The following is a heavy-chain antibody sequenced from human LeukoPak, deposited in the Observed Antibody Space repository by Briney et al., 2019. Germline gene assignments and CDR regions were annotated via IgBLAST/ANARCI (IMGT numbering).Heavy chain of an antibody. CDR2: IYSSGDT. J-gene: IGHJ3*02. CDR1: GLTVRSNH. D-gene: IGHD2-21*02. V-gene: IGHV3-66*01. Sequence: GGSLRLSCAASGLTVRSNHMSWVRQTPGRGLEWLSIIYSSGDTYYPDSLKGRFTISRDNSENTLYLQMKSLRVEDTAVYYCARVAVTVSSDAFDIWGQGTMVTVSS. CDR3: ARVAVTVSSDAFDI.